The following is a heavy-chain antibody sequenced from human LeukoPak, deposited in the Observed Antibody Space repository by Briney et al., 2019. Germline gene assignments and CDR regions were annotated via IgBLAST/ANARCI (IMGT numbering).Heavy chain of an antibody. D-gene: IGHD3-10*01. J-gene: IGHJ4*02. Sequence: ASVKVSCKASGFTFTSYDINWVRQATGQGLEWMGWMNPSSGNTGYAQKFQGRVTMTRNTSISTAYMELSSLRSEDTAVYYCARAAEPDYCGSGSYQDSWGQGTLVTVSS. CDR1: GFTFTSYD. V-gene: IGHV1-8*01. CDR2: MNPSSGNT. CDR3: ARAAEPDYCGSGSYQDS.